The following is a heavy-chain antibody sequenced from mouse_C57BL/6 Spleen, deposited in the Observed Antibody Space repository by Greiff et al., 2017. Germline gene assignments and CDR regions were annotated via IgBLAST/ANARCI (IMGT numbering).Heavy chain of an antibody. V-gene: IGHV1-26*01. D-gene: IGHD1-1*01. CDR1: GYTFTDYY. CDR2: INPNNGGT. Sequence: EVQLQQSGPELVKPGASVKISCKASGYTFTDYYMNWVKQSHGKSLEWIGDINPNNGGTSYNQKFKGKATLTVDKSSSTAYMELRSLTSEDSAVYYCARSHLQYYGSSHWFAYWGQGTLVTVSA. J-gene: IGHJ3*01. CDR3: ARSHLQYYGSSHWFAY.